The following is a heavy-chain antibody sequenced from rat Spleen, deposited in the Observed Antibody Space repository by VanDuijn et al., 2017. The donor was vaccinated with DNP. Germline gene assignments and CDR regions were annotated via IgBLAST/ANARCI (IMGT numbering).Heavy chain of an antibody. J-gene: IGHJ2*01. CDR1: GFTFSSYV. CDR3: ARERSWERVFNY. D-gene: IGHD5-1*01. Sequence: EVQLVESGGGLVQPGSSLNVSCVASGFTFSSYVMHWSRQAPENGIEWLESINTDSSSTHYAETVKGRFTISRDNAKNTVDMQRSSLRSEDTAMYFCARERSWERVFNYWGQGVMVTVSS. V-gene: IGHV5-43*01. CDR2: INTDSSST.